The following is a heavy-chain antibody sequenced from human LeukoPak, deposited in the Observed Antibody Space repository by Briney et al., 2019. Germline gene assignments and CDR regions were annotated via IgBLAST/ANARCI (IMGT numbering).Heavy chain of an antibody. D-gene: IGHD5-18*01. CDR1: GFTFSSSA. CDR2: IIGSGGCR. V-gene: IGHV3-23*01. Sequence: PGGSLRLSCAAAGFTFSSSAMSWVRQAPGKGLGWVSSIIGSGGCRYYADAVKVRFTITRDNSKTTLYLQMNSLSAEDTAVYYCAGSYGRTYYYGMDVWGQGTTVTVSS. J-gene: IGHJ6*02. CDR3: AGSYGRTYYYGMDV.